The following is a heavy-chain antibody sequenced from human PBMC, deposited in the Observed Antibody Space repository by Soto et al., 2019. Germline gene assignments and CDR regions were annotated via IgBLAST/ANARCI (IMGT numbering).Heavy chain of an antibody. V-gene: IGHV4-39*01. CDR2: IYYSGST. CDR1: GGSISSSSYY. J-gene: IGHJ6*02. Sequence: SETLSLTCSVSGGSISSSSYYWGWIRQPPGKGLEWIGSIYYSGSTYYNPSLKSRVTISVDTSKNQFSLKLSSVTAADTAVYYCARLYNYYYGMDVWGQGTTDTSP. CDR3: ARLYNYYYGMDV.